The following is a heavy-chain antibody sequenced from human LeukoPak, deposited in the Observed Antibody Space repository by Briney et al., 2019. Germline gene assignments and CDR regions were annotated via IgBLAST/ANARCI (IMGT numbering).Heavy chain of an antibody. J-gene: IGHJ6*03. CDR2: IYYTGST. CDR3: ARTTEAHSWRTRYYDYYMDV. CDR1: GGSISTYY. Sequence: PSETLSLTCTVSGGSISTYYWSWIRQPPGKGLEWIGYIYYTGSTNYNPSLKSRVTISVDTSKNQFSLKLSSVTAADTAVYYCARTTEAHSWRTRYYDYYMDVWGKGTTVTVSS. V-gene: IGHV4-59*01. D-gene: IGHD6-13*01.